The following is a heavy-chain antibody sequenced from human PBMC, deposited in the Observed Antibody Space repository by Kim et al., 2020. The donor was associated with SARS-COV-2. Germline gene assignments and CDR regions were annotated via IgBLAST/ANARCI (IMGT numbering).Heavy chain of an antibody. CDR2: ISGSGGST. V-gene: IGHV3-23*01. J-gene: IGHJ5*02. Sequence: GGSLRLSCAASGFTFSSYAMSWVRQAPGKGLEWVSAISGSGGSTYYADSVKGRFTISRDNSTNTLYLQMNSLRAEDTAVYYCAKARASHIVGATVDPWGQGTLVTVSS. D-gene: IGHD1-26*01. CDR3: AKARASHIVGATVDP. CDR1: GFTFSSYA.